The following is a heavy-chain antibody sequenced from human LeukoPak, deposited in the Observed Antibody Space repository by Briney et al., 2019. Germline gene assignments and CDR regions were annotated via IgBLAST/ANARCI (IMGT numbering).Heavy chain of an antibody. CDR3: ARVSPVDATIFY. CDR2: INHSGST. V-gene: IGHV4-34*01. CDR1: GGSSSGYY. Sequence: PSETLSLTCAVYGGSSSGYYWSWIRQPPGKGLEWIGEINHSGSTNYNPSLKSRVTISVDTSKNQFSLKLSSVTAADTAVYYCARVSPVDATIFYWGQGTLVTVSS. J-gene: IGHJ4*02. D-gene: IGHD5-24*01.